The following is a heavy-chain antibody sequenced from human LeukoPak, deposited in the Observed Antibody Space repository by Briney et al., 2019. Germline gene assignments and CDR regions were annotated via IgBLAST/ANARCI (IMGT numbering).Heavy chain of an antibody. CDR1: GFTFSSYS. CDR3: ARVLTTDDHLRPYYYYGMDV. Sequence: GGSLRLSCAASGFTFSSYSMNWVRQAPGKGLEWVSSISSSSSYIYYADSVKGRFTISRDNAKNSLYLRMNSLRAEDTAVYYCARVLTTDDHLRPYYYYGMDVWGQGTTVTVSS. D-gene: IGHD4-11*01. J-gene: IGHJ6*02. V-gene: IGHV3-21*01. CDR2: ISSSSSYI.